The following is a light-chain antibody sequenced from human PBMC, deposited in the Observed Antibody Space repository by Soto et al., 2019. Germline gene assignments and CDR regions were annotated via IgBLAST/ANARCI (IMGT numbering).Light chain of an antibody. CDR2: GAS. Sequence: ELVLTQSPSTLSLSPGDRAILSCRASQRVAISNLAWYQQRPGQAPRLLIFGASNRATGIADRFSGSGSGTDFTLTISRLEPEDFAVYYCQQYSRSTFTFGPGTKVDIK. V-gene: IGKV3-20*01. CDR1: QRVAISN. CDR3: QQYSRSTFT. J-gene: IGKJ3*01.